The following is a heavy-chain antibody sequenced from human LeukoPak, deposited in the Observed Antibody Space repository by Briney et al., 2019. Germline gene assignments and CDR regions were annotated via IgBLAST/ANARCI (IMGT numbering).Heavy chain of an antibody. J-gene: IGHJ5*02. V-gene: IGHV3-21*01. D-gene: IGHD5-18*01. CDR3: ARSTLDTERWFDP. Sequence: PGGSLRLSCAASGFTFSSYSMNWVRQAPGKGLEWVSSISSSSSYIYYADSVKGRFTISRDNAKNSLYLQMNSLRAEDTAVYYCARSTLDTERWFDPWGQGTLVTVSS. CDR2: ISSSSSYI. CDR1: GFTFSSYS.